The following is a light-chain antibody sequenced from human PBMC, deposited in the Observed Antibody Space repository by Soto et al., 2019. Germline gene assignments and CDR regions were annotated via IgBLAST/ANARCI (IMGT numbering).Light chain of an antibody. CDR1: SSDVFGYNY. CDR3: TSYTTSSTLYV. V-gene: IGLV2-14*01. J-gene: IGLJ1*01. Sequence: QSVLTQPASVSGSPGQSITISCTGTSSDVFGYNYVSWYQQHPGKAPKLIIYDVTNRPSGVSNRFSGSKSGYTASLTISGLQAEDEADYYCTSYTTSSTLYVFGTGTEATVL. CDR2: DVT.